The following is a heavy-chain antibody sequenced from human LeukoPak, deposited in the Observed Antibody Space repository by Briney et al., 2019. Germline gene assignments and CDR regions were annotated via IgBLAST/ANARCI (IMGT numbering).Heavy chain of an antibody. CDR1: GFTFNNAW. CDR2: IKSKTDGGTT. J-gene: IGHJ6*02. V-gene: IGHV3-15*01. Sequence: GGSLRLSCAASGFTFNNAWMSWVRQAPGKGLEWVGRIKSKTDGGTTDYAAPVKGRFTISRDDSKNTLYLQMNSLKTEDTAVYYCTTGVDPYGMDVWGQGTTVTVSS. D-gene: IGHD2-15*01. CDR3: TTGVDPYGMDV.